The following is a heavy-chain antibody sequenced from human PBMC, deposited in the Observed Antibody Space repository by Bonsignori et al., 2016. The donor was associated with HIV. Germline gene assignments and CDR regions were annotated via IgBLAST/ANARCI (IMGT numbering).Heavy chain of an antibody. CDR2: IYHSGST. CDR3: ARNCGGDCYSLPLDY. V-gene: IGHV4-38-2*01. Sequence: WIRQPPGKGLEWIGSIYHSGSTYYNPSLKSRVTISVDTSKNQFSLKLSSVTAADTAVYYCARNCGGDCYSLPLDYWGQGTLVTVSS. D-gene: IGHD2-21*01. J-gene: IGHJ4*02.